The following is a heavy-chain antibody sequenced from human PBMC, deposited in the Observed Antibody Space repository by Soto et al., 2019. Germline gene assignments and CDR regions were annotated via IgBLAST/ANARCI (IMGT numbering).Heavy chain of an antibody. V-gene: IGHV4-30-2*01. CDR2: IYPSGSS. J-gene: IGHJ4*02. D-gene: IGHD2-8*01. CDR1: GGSISSSGYS. Sequence: SETLSLTCAVSGGSISSSGYSWSWIRQPPGKGLEWIGYIYPSGSSYYNPSLKSRVTMSVDRSKNQFSLKLSSVTAADTAVYYCAMLTRGYFDYWGQGTLVTVSS. CDR3: AMLTRGYFDY.